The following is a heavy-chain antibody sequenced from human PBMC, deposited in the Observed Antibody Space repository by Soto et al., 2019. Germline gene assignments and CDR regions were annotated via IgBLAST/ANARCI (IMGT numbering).Heavy chain of an antibody. CDR1: GYTFTNYG. CDR3: AREGQAPYYYYGMDV. V-gene: IGHV1-18*01. J-gene: IGHJ6*02. CDR2: ISGYNGNT. Sequence: QVQVVQSGDEVKKPGASVKVSCKASGYTFTNYGFSWVRQAPGQGLEWMGWISGYNGNTKYAEKFQGRVTMTTDTTRSTAHMGLRSRRAEDTAVDYCAREGQAPYYYYGMDVWGQGTAVTVSS.